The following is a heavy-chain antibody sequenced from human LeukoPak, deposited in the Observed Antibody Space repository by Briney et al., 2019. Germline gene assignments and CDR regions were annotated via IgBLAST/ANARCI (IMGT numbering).Heavy chain of an antibody. Sequence: SGGSLRLSCAASGFTFSSYSMNWVRQAPGKGLEWVAVISYDGSNKYYADSVKGRFTISRDNSKNTLYLQMNSLRAEDTAVYYCARDASNYYDSSGPVWYFDLWGRGTLVTVSS. J-gene: IGHJ2*01. CDR2: ISYDGSNK. CDR3: ARDASNYYDSSGPVWYFDL. V-gene: IGHV3-30*03. CDR1: GFTFSSYS. D-gene: IGHD3-22*01.